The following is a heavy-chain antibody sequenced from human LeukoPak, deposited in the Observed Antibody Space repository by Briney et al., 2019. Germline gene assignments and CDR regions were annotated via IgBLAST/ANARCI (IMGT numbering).Heavy chain of an antibody. Sequence: PSETLSLTCTVSGGSISNYYWSWIRQPPGKGLEWIGYIYYSGNTHYNPSLQSRVTISVDTSKNQFSPRLSSVTAADTAVYYCARRIHTNDWYRDDSWGQGTLVTVSS. CDR1: GGSISNYY. CDR2: IYYSGNT. CDR3: ARRIHTNDWYRDDS. D-gene: IGHD6-19*01. J-gene: IGHJ4*02. V-gene: IGHV4-59*01.